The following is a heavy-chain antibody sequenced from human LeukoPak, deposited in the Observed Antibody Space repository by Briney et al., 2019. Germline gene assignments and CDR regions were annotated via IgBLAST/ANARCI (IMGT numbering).Heavy chain of an antibody. J-gene: IGHJ5*02. Sequence: PGRSLRLSCAASGFTFSSYGMHWVRQAPGKGLEWVAVIWYDGSNKYYADSVKGRFTISRDNSKNTLYLQMNSPRAEDTAVYYCAKNPRSYDSSGYYYPDPWGPGTLVTVSS. CDR1: GFTFSSYG. CDR3: AKNPRSYDSSGYYYPDP. D-gene: IGHD3-22*01. V-gene: IGHV3-33*06. CDR2: IWYDGSNK.